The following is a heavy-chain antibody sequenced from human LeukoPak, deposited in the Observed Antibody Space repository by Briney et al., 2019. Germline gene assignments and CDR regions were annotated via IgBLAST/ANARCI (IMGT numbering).Heavy chain of an antibody. CDR1: GGSFSGYY. CDR3: AKHLRRRFFSKTLGFDP. D-gene: IGHD3-3*01. V-gene: IGHV4-34*01. Sequence: SETLSLTCAVYGGSFSGYYWSWIRQPPGKGLEWIGEINHSGSTNYNPSLKSRVTISVDTSKNQFSLKLSSVTAADTAVYYCAKHLRRRFFSKTLGFDPWGQGTLVTVSS. CDR2: INHSGST. J-gene: IGHJ5*02.